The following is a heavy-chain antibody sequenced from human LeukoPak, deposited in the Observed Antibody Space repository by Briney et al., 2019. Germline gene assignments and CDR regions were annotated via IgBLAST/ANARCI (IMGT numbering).Heavy chain of an antibody. CDR2: MYTTGST. J-gene: IGHJ4*02. CDR1: GDSITNYY. CDR3: ARIYSRGWSLDS. Sequence: PSETLSLTCTVSGDSITNYYWAWIRQSAGKGLEWIGRMYTTGSTKYSPSFESRVTMPRDASKNQFSLRLNSVTAADTAIYYRARIYSRGWSLDSWGPGNPGHRLL. D-gene: IGHD6-19*01. V-gene: IGHV4-4*07.